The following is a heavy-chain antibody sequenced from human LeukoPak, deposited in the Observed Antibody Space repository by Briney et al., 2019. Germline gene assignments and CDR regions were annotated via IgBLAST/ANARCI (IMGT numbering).Heavy chain of an antibody. CDR3: AKARGFCSGGSCYNPFDP. Sequence: GGSLRLSCAASGFTFSSYAMSWVRQAPGKGLEWVSAISGSGGSTYYADSVKGRFTISRDYSKNTLYVQMNSLRAEDTAVHYCAKARGFCSGGSCYNPFDPWGQGTLVTVSS. CDR2: ISGSGGST. CDR1: GFTFSSYA. V-gene: IGHV3-23*01. J-gene: IGHJ5*02. D-gene: IGHD2-15*01.